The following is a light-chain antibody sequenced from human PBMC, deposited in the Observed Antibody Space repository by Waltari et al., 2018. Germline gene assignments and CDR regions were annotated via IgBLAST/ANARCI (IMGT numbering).Light chain of an antibody. CDR1: HSVRGY. Sequence: EIVLTQSPATLSLSPGERATLSCRASHSVRGYLAWYQQRPGQAPRLLIYDASNRATGVPARFSGTGYETDFTLTINNLEPEDFAVYYCQQRSSWPLTFGGGSKVEIK. V-gene: IGKV3-11*01. J-gene: IGKJ4*01. CDR3: QQRSSWPLT. CDR2: DAS.